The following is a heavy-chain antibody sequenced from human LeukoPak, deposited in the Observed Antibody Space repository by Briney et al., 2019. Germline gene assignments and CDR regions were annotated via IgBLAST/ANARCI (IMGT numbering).Heavy chain of an antibody. CDR3: AGEIDGVPAAILGAPDY. Sequence: GGSLRLSCAASGFTFSSYGMHWVRQAPGKGLEWVAVIWYDGSNKYYADSVKGRFTISRDNAKNSLYLQMNSLRAEDTAVYYCAGEIDGVPAAILGAPDYWGQGTLVTVSS. CDR2: IWYDGSNK. D-gene: IGHD2-2*02. V-gene: IGHV3-33*01. CDR1: GFTFSSYG. J-gene: IGHJ4*02.